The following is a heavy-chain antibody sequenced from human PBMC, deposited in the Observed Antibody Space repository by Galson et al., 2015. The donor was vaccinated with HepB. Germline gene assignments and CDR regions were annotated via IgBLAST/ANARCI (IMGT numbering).Heavy chain of an antibody. CDR1: GYTFTSYG. Sequence: KVSCKASGYTFTSYGISWVRQAPGQGLEWMGWISAYNGNTNYAQKLQGRVTMTTDASTSTAYMELRSLRSDDTAVYYCARVNRTGGQLLGIYYYYGTDVWGQGTTVTVSS. CDR3: ARVNRTGGQLLGIYYYYGTDV. D-gene: IGHD6-19*01. V-gene: IGHV1-18*01. CDR2: ISAYNGNT. J-gene: IGHJ6*02.